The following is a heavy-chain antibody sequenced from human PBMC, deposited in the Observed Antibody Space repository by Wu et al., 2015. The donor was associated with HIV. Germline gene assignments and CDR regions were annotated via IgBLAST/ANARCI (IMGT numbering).Heavy chain of an antibody. Sequence: QVQLVQSGAEVKKPGASVKVSCKASGYTFTGYYMHWVRQAPGQGLEWMGWINPNSGGTNYAQKFQGRVTMTRDTSISTAYMELSRLRSDDTAVYYCARVPVVVPAATRYWYFDLVGPWHPGHC. CDR3: ARVPVVVPAATRYWYFDL. V-gene: IGHV1-2*02. CDR2: INPNSGGT. D-gene: IGHD2-2*01. CDR1: GYTFTGYY. J-gene: IGHJ2*01.